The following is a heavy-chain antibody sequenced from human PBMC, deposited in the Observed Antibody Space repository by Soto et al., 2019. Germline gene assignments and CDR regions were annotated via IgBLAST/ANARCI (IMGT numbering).Heavy chain of an antibody. J-gene: IGHJ3*02. CDR3: ARVWGYDYIWGSYRYDAFDI. CDR1: SGSISSSNW. CDR2: IYHSGST. V-gene: IGHV4-4*02. D-gene: IGHD3-16*02. Sequence: QVQLQESGPGLVKPSGTLSLTCAVSSGSISSSNWWSWVRQPPGKGLEWIGEIYHSGSTNYNPYLKSRVTISVDKSKIQFSLKLSSVTAADTAVYYCARVWGYDYIWGSYRYDAFDIWGQGTMVTDSS.